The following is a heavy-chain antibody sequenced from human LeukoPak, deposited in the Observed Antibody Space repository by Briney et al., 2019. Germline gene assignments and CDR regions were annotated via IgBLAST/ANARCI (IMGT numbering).Heavy chain of an antibody. V-gene: IGHV4-34*01. D-gene: IGHD4-17*01. CDR1: GGSFSGYY. CDR3: ARVDGDYNYYYYGMDV. CDR2: VHYSGSA. J-gene: IGHJ6*02. Sequence: SETLSLTCAVYGGSFSGYYWTWIRQSPGRGLEWIGEVHYSGSATYNPCLKSRVTISVDTSINQFSLKMNSVTAADTAVYYCARVDGDYNYYYYGMDVWGQGTTVTVSS.